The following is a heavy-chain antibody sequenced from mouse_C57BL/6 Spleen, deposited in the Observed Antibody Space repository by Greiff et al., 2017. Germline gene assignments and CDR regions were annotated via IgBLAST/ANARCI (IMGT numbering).Heavy chain of an antibody. CDR3: ASQHYYGSSRGFDY. V-gene: IGHV1-85*01. Sequence: VQLQQSGPELVKPGASVKLSCKASGYTFTSYDINWVKQRPGQGLEWIGWIYPRDGSTKYNEKFKGKATLTVDTSSSTAYMELHSLTSEDSAVYFCASQHYYGSSRGFDYWGQGTTLTVSS. J-gene: IGHJ2*01. D-gene: IGHD1-1*01. CDR1: GYTFTSYD. CDR2: IYPRDGST.